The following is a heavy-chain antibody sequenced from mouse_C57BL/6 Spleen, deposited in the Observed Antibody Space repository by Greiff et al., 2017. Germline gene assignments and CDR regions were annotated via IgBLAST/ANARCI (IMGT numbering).Heavy chain of an antibody. CDR1: GFTFSDYG. J-gene: IGHJ4*01. CDR3: ARQLLPHYAMDY. Sequence: EVKVVEFGGGLVQPGGSLKLSCAASGFTFSDYGMAWVRQAPRKGPEWVAFISNLAYSIYYADTVTGRFTISRENAKNTLYLEMSSLRSEDTAMYYCARQLLPHYAMDYWGQGTSVTVSS. D-gene: IGHD1-1*01. V-gene: IGHV5-15*01. CDR2: ISNLAYSI.